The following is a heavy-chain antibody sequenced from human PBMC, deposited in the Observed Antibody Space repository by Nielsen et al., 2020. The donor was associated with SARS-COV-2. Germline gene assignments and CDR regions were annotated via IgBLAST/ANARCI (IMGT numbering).Heavy chain of an antibody. CDR3: ARDFYGSGSFPDY. Sequence: GESLKISCAASGFIFDSYAMHWVRQTPGRGLGWVSFVSYDGKSSFHADSVRGRFTISRDNAKNTLYLQMNSLRAEDTAVYYCARDFYGSGSFPDYWGQGTLVTVSS. D-gene: IGHD3-10*01. CDR2: VSYDGKSS. CDR1: GFIFDSYA. V-gene: IGHV3-30*04. J-gene: IGHJ4*02.